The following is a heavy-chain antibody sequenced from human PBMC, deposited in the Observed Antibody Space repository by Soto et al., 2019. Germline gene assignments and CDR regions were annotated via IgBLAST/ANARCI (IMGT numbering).Heavy chain of an antibody. J-gene: IGHJ5*02. D-gene: IGHD6-19*01. Sequence: EVQLVESGGGLVKPGGSLRLSCAASGFTFSSYSMNWVRQAPGKGLEWXXSISSSSSYIYYADSVKGRFTISRDNAKNSLYLQMNSLRAEDTAVYYCARDGGPCSGWYENWFDAWGKGTLVTVSS. V-gene: IGHV3-21*01. CDR2: ISSSSSYI. CDR1: GFTFSSYS. CDR3: ARDGGPCSGWYENWFDA.